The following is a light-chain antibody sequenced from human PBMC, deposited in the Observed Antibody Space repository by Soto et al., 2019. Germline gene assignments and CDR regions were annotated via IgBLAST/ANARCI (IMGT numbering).Light chain of an antibody. Sequence: QPVLTQSSSASASLGSSVTLTCTLSSGHSTYIIAWHQQQPGKAPRYLMKLERSGNYNKGSGVPDRFSGSSSGADRYLTISNLQSEDEADYYCETWDNNPSGVFGAGTKLTVL. V-gene: IGLV4-60*03. CDR2: LERSGNY. CDR1: SGHSTYI. CDR3: ETWDNNPSGV. J-gene: IGLJ2*01.